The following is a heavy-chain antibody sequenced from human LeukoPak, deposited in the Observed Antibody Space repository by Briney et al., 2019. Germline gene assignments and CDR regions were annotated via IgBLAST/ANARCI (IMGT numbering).Heavy chain of an antibody. D-gene: IGHD3-10*01. CDR3: ARVTGMGYAFDY. V-gene: IGHV4-30-4*07. J-gene: IGHJ4*02. CDR2: IYDSGST. Sequence: PSQTLSLTCAVSGGSISSGDYSWSWLRQPPGTGLEWIGYIYDSGSTYYNPSLKSRVTISVDTSKNQFSLKLSSVTAADTAVYYCARVTGMGYAFDYWGQGTLVTVSS. CDR1: GGSISSGDYS.